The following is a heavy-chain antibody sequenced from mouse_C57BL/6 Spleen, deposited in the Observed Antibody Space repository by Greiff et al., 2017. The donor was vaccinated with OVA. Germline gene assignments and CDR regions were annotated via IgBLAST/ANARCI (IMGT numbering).Heavy chain of an antibody. CDR3: AREGLRGYYFDY. CDR2: IYPGSGST. J-gene: IGHJ2*01. Sequence: VQLLQPGAELVKPGASVKMSCKASGYTFTSYWITWVKQRPGQGLEWIGDIYPGSGSTKYNAKFKSKATLTVDTSSSTAYMQLSSLTTEDSAVYSCAREGLRGYYFDYWGQGTTLTVSS. CDR1: GYTFTSYW. D-gene: IGHD2-4*01. V-gene: IGHV1-55*01.